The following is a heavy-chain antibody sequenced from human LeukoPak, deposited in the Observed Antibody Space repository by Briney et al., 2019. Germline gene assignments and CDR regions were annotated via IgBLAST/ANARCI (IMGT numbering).Heavy chain of an antibody. V-gene: IGHV4-34*01. D-gene: IGHD2-15*01. CDR3: ARGEYEYCSGGSCCYSY. CDR2: INHSGST. Sequence: KSSETLSLTCAVYGGSFSGYYWSWIRQPPGKGLEWIGEINHSGSTNYNPSLKSRVTISVDTSKNLFSLKLSSVTAADTAVYYCARGEYEYCSGGSCCYSYWGQGTLVTVSS. J-gene: IGHJ4*02. CDR1: GGSFSGYY.